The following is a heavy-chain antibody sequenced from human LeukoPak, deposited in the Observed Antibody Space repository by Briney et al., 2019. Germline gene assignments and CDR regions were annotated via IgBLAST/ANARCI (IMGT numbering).Heavy chain of an antibody. Sequence: PSETLSLTCAVSGYSISSGYCWGWIRQPPGKGLEWIGSIYHSRSTYYNPSLKSRVTISVDTSKNQFSLKVSSVTAADTAVYYCARAQDEYSSSRLWGQGTLVTVSS. CDR3: ARAQDEYSSSRL. D-gene: IGHD6-13*01. V-gene: IGHV4-38-2*01. CDR1: GYSISSGYC. CDR2: IYHSRST. J-gene: IGHJ4*02.